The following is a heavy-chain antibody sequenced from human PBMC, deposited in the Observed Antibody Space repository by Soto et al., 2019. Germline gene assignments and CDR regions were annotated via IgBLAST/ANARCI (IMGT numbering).Heavy chain of an antibody. Sequence: SGPTLVNPTQTLTLTCTFSGFSLSTSGMCVSWIRQPPGKALEWLARIDWDDDKYYSTSLKTRLTISKDTSKNQVVLTMTNMDPVDTATYYCARNYGDFYYYYMDVWGKGTTVTVSS. J-gene: IGHJ6*03. CDR1: GFSLSTSGMC. D-gene: IGHD4-17*01. V-gene: IGHV2-70*11. CDR3: ARNYGDFYYYYMDV. CDR2: IDWDDDK.